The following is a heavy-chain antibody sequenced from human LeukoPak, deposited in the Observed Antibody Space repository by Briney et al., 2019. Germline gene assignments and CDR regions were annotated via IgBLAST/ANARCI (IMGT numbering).Heavy chain of an antibody. CDR3: AKGAYGDWDWYFDL. J-gene: IGHJ2*01. CDR1: GFTFSSYS. D-gene: IGHD4-17*01. V-gene: IGHV3-21*04. Sequence: GGSLRLSCAASGFTFSSYSMNWVRQAPGKGLEWVSSISSSSSYIYYADSVKGRFTISRDNAKNSLYLQMNSLRPEDTALYFCAKGAYGDWDWYFDLWGRGTLVIVSS. CDR2: ISSSSSYI.